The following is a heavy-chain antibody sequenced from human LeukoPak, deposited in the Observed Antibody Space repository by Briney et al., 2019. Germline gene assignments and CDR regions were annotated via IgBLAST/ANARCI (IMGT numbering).Heavy chain of an antibody. D-gene: IGHD2-2*01. CDR3: ARDGQQSSPYAYDY. CDR2: IKQDGSEK. CDR1: GFTFSSYW. V-gene: IGHV3-7*01. J-gene: IGHJ4*02. Sequence: GGSLRLSCAASGFTFSSYWMSWVRQAPGKGLEWVANIKQDGSEKYYVDSVKGRFTISRDNAKNTLCLEMNSLRAEDTAIYYCARDGQQSSPYAYDYWGQGTLVTVSS.